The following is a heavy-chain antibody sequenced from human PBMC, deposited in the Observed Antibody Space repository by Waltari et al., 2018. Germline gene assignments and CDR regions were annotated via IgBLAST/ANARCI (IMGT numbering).Heavy chain of an antibody. J-gene: IGHJ4*02. CDR1: GYTFTDYS. D-gene: IGHD4-4*01. CDR3: ARRPVDYRNPRFDY. V-gene: IGHV1-2*02. CDR2: VNPDSGGT. Sequence: VQLVQSGAEVKTPGAAVKLSCKASGYTFTDYSIHWVRQAPGQGLEWMGWVNPDSGGTNYAQKFQGRVTMTRDTSISTAYMELNNLGSDDTALYYCARRPVDYRNPRFDYWGQGTLVTVGS.